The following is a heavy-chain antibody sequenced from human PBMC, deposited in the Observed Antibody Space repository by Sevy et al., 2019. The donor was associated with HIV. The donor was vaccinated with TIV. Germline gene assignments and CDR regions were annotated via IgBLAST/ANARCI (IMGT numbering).Heavy chain of an antibody. CDR3: ARSTMVRGVINLSILSRGAFDI. V-gene: IGHV3-48*01. CDR2: ISSSSSTI. D-gene: IGHD3-10*01. Sequence: GGSLRLSCAASGFTFSSYSMNWVRQAPGKGLEWVSYISSSSSTIYYADSVKGRFTISRDNAKNSLYLQMNSLRAEDTAVYYCARSTMVRGVINLSILSRGAFDIWGQGTMVTVSS. CDR1: GFTFSSYS. J-gene: IGHJ3*02.